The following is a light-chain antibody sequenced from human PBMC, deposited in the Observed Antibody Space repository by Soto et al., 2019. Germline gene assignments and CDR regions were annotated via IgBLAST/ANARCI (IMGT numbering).Light chain of an antibody. CDR1: QFIDRY. J-gene: IGKJ5*01. V-gene: IGKV3-11*01. Sequence: EIVLTQSPCTLSLAPGEGANLSCRASQFIDRYLAWYRQIPGQAPRLLIYDASNRATGIPDRFSGGGSGTDFTLTISSLEPEDFAVYYCQQRSNLPPTFGQGTRLEIK. CDR2: DAS. CDR3: QQRSNLPPT.